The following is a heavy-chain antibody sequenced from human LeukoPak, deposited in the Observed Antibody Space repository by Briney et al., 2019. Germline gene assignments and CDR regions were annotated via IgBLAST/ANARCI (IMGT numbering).Heavy chain of an antibody. V-gene: IGHV3-30-3*01. Sequence: GGSLRLSCAASGFTFSSYAMHWVRQAPGKGLEWVAVISYDGSNKYYADSVKGRFTISRDNSKNTLYLQMNSLRAEDTAVYYCARVSFGGPYIRLWFQRTYFDYWGQGTLVTVSS. CDR3: ARVSFGGPYIRLWFQRTYFDY. CDR1: GFTFSSYA. CDR2: ISYDGSNK. J-gene: IGHJ4*02. D-gene: IGHD5-18*01.